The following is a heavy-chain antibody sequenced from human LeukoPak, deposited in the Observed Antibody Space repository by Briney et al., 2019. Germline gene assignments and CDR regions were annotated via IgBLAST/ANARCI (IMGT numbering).Heavy chain of an antibody. Sequence: PGGSLRLSCAASGFTFNNYAMSWVRQAPGKGLEWVSAISGSGDSTYYADSVKGRFTISRVNSKSTLYLQMNSLRAEDTALYYCARGKQWLTYWGQGTLVTVSS. CDR2: ISGSGDST. CDR3: ARGKQWLTY. J-gene: IGHJ4*02. D-gene: IGHD6-19*01. V-gene: IGHV3-23*01. CDR1: GFTFNNYA.